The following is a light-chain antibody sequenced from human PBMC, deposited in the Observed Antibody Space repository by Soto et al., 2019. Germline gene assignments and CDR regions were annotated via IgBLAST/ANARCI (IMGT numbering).Light chain of an antibody. CDR1: SSDVGGYNF. Sequence: QSALTQPRSVSGSPGQSVTISCTGTSSDVGGYNFVSWYQHHPGKAPQLMIYDVTERPSGVPDRFSGSKSGNTASLTISGRQAEDEADYYCCSYAGSYTWVFGGGTKLTVL. CDR3: CSYAGSYTWV. V-gene: IGLV2-11*01. CDR2: DVT. J-gene: IGLJ2*01.